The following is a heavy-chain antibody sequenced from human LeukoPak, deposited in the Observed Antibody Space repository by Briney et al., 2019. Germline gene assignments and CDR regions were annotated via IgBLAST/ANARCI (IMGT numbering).Heavy chain of an antibody. J-gene: IGHJ4*02. CDR1: GFTFSSYA. V-gene: IGHV3-30*18. D-gene: IGHD3-22*01. CDR2: ISYDGSNK. Sequence: GGSLRLSCAASGFTFSSYAMSWVRQAPGKGLEWVAVISYDGSNKYYADSVKGRFTISRDNSKNTLYLQMNSLRAEDTAVYYCAKSKGYYDSSGYTPFDYWGQGTLVTVSS. CDR3: AKSKGYYDSSGYTPFDY.